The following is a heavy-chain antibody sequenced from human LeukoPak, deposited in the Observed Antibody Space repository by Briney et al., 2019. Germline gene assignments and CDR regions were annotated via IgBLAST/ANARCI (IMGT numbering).Heavy chain of an antibody. D-gene: IGHD5-24*01. J-gene: IGHJ3*02. V-gene: IGHV1-46*01. CDR1: GYTFTNYY. CDR2: INPGGDNT. CDR3: ARIRDGYNDAYDI. Sequence: ASVKVSCKASGYTFTNYYIHWVRHAPGRGLEWMGLINPGGDNTDYAQNFQGRVTMTRDTYTSTVYMGLSSLRSEDTAVYYCARIRDGYNDAYDIWGQGTMVTVSS.